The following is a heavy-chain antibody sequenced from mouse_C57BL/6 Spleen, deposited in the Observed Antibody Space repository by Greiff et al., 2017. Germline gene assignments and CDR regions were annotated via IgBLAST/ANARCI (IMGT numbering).Heavy chain of an antibody. D-gene: IGHD1-1*01. CDR3: ARCGSTVVATDY. CDR1: GYSFTGYY. J-gene: IGHJ2*01. Sequence: VQLQQSGPELVKPGASVKISCKASGYSFTGYYMNWVKQSPEKSLEWIGEINPSTGGTTYNQKFKAKATLTVDKSSSTAYMQLKSLTSEDSAVYYCARCGSTVVATDYWGQGTTLTVSS. V-gene: IGHV1-42*01. CDR2: INPSTGGT.